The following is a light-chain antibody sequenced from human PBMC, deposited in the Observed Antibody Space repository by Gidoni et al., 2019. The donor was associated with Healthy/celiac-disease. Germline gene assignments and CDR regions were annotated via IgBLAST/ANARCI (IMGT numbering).Light chain of an antibody. CDR2: GAS. J-gene: IGKJ4*02. CDR1: QSVSSSY. Sequence: EIVLRQSTGTLSLAPGERATLSCRASQSVSSSYLAWYQQKPGQAPRLLIYGASGRATGIPDMFSCSGSGTDFTLTISRLEPEDFAVYYCHQYGSSPLTFGRGTKVEIK. CDR3: HQYGSSPLT. V-gene: IGKV3-20*01.